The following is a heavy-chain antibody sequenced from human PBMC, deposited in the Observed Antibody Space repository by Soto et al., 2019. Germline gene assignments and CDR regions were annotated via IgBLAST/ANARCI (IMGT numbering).Heavy chain of an antibody. CDR2: ISYDGSTK. V-gene: IGHV3-30*18. CDR3: AKDQISHFWSGFPPYYSYTMDV. J-gene: IGHJ6*02. Sequence: PGGSLRLSCAASGFSFSNHGMHWVRLAPGRGLEWVAVISYDGSTKYYGDSVKGRFTISRDNSINTLYLQMNSLRAEDTALYYCAKDQISHFWSGFPPYYSYTMDVWGPGTTVTVSS. D-gene: IGHD3-3*02. CDR1: GFSFSNHG.